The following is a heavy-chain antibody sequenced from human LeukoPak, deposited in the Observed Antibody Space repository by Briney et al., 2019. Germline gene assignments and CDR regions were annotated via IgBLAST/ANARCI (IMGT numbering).Heavy chain of an antibody. V-gene: IGHV3-48*01. CDR1: GFTFSSYS. D-gene: IGHD2-2*01. CDR3: ARVTGYCSSTSCYADYYYYYGMDV. CDR2: ISSSSSTI. Sequence: PGGSLRLSCAASGFTFSSYSMNWVRQAPGKGLEWVSYISSSSSTIYYADSVKGRFTISRDNAKNSLYLQMNSLRAEDTAVYYCARVTGYCSSTSCYADYYYYYGMDVWGQGTTVTVSS. J-gene: IGHJ6*02.